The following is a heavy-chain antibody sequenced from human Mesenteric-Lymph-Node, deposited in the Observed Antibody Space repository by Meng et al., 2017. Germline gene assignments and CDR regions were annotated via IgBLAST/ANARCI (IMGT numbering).Heavy chain of an antibody. CDR1: GYTFTSYY. D-gene: IGHD2-15*01. CDR3: ARTLYCSGGSCYGGLYYYGMEV. Sequence: ASVKVSCKASGYTFTSYYMHWVRQAPGQGLECMGIINPSGGSTSYAQKFQGRVTMTRDTSTSTVYMELSSLRSEDTAVYYCARTLYCSGGSCYGGLYYYGMEVWGQGTTVTVSS. V-gene: IGHV1-46*01. J-gene: IGHJ6*02. CDR2: INPSGGST.